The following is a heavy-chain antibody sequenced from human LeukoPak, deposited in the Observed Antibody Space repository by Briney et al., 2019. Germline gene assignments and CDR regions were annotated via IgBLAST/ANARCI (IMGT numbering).Heavy chain of an antibody. V-gene: IGHV3-43*02. CDR2: ISGDGGST. D-gene: IGHD3-10*01. CDR3: ATVRYGNYFDY. Sequence: GGSLRLSCAASGFSFGDYAMHWVRQAPGKGLEWVSLISGDGGSTFHADSVKGRFTISRDNAKNSLYLQMNSLGAEDTAVYYCATVRYGNYFDYWGQGILVTVSS. CDR1: GFSFGDYA. J-gene: IGHJ4*02.